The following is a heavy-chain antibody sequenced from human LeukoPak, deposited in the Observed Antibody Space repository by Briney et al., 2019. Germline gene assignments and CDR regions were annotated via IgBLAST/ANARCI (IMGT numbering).Heavy chain of an antibody. CDR2: ISAYNGNT. Sequence: ASVKVSCKASGYTFTSYGVSWVRQAPGQGLEWMGWISAYNGNTNYAQKLQGRVTMTTDTSTSTAYMELRSLRSDDTAVYYCARAEYCGGDCYDAFDPWGQGTLVTVSS. V-gene: IGHV1-18*01. J-gene: IGHJ5*02. CDR1: GYTFTSYG. D-gene: IGHD2-21*02. CDR3: ARAEYCGGDCYDAFDP.